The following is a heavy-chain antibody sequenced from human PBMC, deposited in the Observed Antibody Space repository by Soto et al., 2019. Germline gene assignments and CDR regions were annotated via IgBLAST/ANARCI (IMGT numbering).Heavy chain of an antibody. D-gene: IGHD2-2*01. V-gene: IGHV3-30*18. CDR2: ISYDGSDK. CDR3: AKDGDCNSIRCLGHFES. Sequence: GWSLRLSCAASRFTFSDYGMHLVRQAPGKGLEWVALISYDGSDKDYADSVKGRFTISRDNSKSTLYLQMSSLRPEDTAVYYCAKDGDCNSIRCLGHFESWGEGTLVTVSS. CDR1: RFTFSDYG. J-gene: IGHJ4*02.